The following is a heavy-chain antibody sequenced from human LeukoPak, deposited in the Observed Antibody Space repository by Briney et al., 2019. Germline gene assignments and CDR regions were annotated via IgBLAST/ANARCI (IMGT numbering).Heavy chain of an antibody. Sequence: SETLSLTCTVSGGSISSYYWSWIRQPPGKGLEWIGYIYYSGSTNYNSSLKSRVTISVDTSKNQFSLKLSSVTAADTAVYYCARAPYYYGSGSYYFDYWGQGTLVTVSS. CDR3: ARAPYYYGSGSYYFDY. J-gene: IGHJ4*02. V-gene: IGHV4-59*01. CDR2: IYYSGST. CDR1: GGSISSYY. D-gene: IGHD3-10*01.